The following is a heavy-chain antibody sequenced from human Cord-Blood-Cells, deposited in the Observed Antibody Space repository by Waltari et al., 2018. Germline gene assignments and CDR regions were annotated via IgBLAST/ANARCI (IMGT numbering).Heavy chain of an antibody. CDR2: IIPIFGTA. D-gene: IGHD3-22*01. V-gene: IGHV1-69*01. J-gene: IGHJ5*02. Sequence: QVQLVQSGAEVKKPGSSVKVSCKASGGTFSSYAISWVRQAPGQGLEWMGWIIPIFGTANDAQKFQGRVTITADESTSTAYMELSSLRSEDTAVYYCARLYYYDSSGYYNWFDPWGQGTLVTVSS. CDR3: ARLYYYDSSGYYNWFDP. CDR1: GGTFSSYA.